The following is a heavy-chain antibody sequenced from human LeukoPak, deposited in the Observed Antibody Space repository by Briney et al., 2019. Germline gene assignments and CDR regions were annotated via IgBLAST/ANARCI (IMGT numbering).Heavy chain of an antibody. CDR3: AREAAATYDFDY. Sequence: ASVKVSCKASGYTFTSYYMHWVRQAPGQGLEWMGIINPSGGSTSYAQKFQGRVTMTRDTSTSTVYMELSSLRSEDTAVYYSAREAAATYDFDYWGQGTLVTVSS. D-gene: IGHD6-13*01. CDR2: INPSGGST. V-gene: IGHV1-46*01. CDR1: GYTFTSYY. J-gene: IGHJ4*02.